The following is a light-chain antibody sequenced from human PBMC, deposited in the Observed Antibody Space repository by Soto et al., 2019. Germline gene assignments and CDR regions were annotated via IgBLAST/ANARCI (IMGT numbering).Light chain of an antibody. V-gene: IGLV1-44*01. CDR2: SNN. CDR1: NSNIGSNT. J-gene: IGLJ2*01. Sequence: QSVLTQPPSASGTPGQRVTISCSGSNSNIGSNTVNWYQQLPGTAPKLLIYSNNQRPSGVPDRFSGSKSGTSASLAISGLQSEDEADYYCAAWDDSLKNVVFGGGTKLTVL. CDR3: AAWDDSLKNVV.